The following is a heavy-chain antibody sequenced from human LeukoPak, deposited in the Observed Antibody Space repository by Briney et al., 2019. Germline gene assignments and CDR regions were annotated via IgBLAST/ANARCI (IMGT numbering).Heavy chain of an antibody. CDR3: ARADYCSGGSCYPLNWFDP. J-gene: IGHJ5*02. Sequence: ASVKVSCKASGGTFSSYAISWVRQAPGQGLEWMGGIIPIFGTANYAQKSQGRVTITADESTSTAYMELSSLRSEDTAVYYCARADYCSGGSCYPLNWFDPWGQGTLVTVSS. D-gene: IGHD2-15*01. CDR2: IIPIFGTA. CDR1: GGTFSSYA. V-gene: IGHV1-69*13.